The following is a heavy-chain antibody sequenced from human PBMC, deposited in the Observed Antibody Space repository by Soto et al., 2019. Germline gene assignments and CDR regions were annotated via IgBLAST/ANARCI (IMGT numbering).Heavy chain of an antibody. V-gene: IGHV1-46*01. CDR2: INPSGGST. CDR1: GYTFTSYY. CDR3: ARGVLAARPYYYYYGMDV. Sequence: ASVKVSCKASGYTFTSYYMHWVRQAPGQGLEWMGIINPSGGSTSYAQKFQGRVTMTMDTSTSTVYMELSSLRSEDTAVYYCARGVLAARPYYYYYGMDVWGQGTTVTVSS. D-gene: IGHD6-6*01. J-gene: IGHJ6*02.